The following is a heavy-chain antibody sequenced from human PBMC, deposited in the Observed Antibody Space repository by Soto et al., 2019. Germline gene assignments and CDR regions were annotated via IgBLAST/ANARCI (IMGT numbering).Heavy chain of an antibody. CDR2: ISGSGGST. D-gene: IGHD3-3*01. V-gene: IGHV3-23*01. CDR1: GFTFSSYA. Sequence: EVQLLESGGGLVQPGGSLRLSCAASGFTFSSYAMSWVRQAPGKGLEWVSAISGSGGSTYYADSVKGRFTISRDNSKNTLYLQMHRLRAEDTAVYYCAKVSRDGGYYKGAFDIWGQGTMVTVSS. J-gene: IGHJ3*02. CDR3: AKVSRDGGYYKGAFDI.